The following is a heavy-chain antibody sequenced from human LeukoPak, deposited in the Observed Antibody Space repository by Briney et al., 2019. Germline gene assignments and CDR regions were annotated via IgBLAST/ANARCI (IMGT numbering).Heavy chain of an antibody. Sequence: PGGSLRLSCAASGFTFSGFAMHWVRQVPGRGREYVAAISTNGNVAYYATSVKGRFTISRDNSKNTLCLQMGSLRPEDTAVYHCAKGTSWGQGTLVTVSS. J-gene: IGHJ5*02. CDR3: AKGTS. V-gene: IGHV3-64*01. D-gene: IGHD3-10*01. CDR2: ISTNGNVA. CDR1: GFTFSGFA.